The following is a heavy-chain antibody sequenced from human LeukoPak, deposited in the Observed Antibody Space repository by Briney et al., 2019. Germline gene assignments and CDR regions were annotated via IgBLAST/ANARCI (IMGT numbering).Heavy chain of an antibody. CDR1: GGAISGTNW. D-gene: IGHD3-22*01. J-gene: IGHJ4*02. V-gene: IGHV4-4*01. CDR2: ISLAGQA. CDR3: SRESGPFCPFGY. Sequence: PSGTLSLTCGVSGGAISGTNWLSWVGHPPGQGLEWIGEISLAGQANYNPSLNGRVTMSLDKSSTQLSLHLTSVAAAVTATYCCSRESGPFCPFGYWGQGTLVIVSS.